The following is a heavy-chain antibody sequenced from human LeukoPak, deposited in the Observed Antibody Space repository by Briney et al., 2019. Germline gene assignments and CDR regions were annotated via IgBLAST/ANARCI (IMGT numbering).Heavy chain of an antibody. J-gene: IGHJ4*02. CDR3: AAPSGGEYSDYFDY. CDR2: ISDSGGTT. CDR1: GFTFSSYA. Sequence: PGGSLRLSCAASGFTFSSYAMSWVRQAPGKGLEWVSVISDSGGTTYYADSAKGRVTISRDNSKNTLYLQMNRLRAEDTAVYYCAAPSGGEYSDYFDYWGQGTLVTVSS. V-gene: IGHV3-23*01. D-gene: IGHD3-16*01.